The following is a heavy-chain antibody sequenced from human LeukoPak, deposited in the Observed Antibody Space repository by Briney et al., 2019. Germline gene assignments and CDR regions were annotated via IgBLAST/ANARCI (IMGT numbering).Heavy chain of an antibody. CDR2: ISSSSSTI. D-gene: IGHD3-22*01. CDR1: GFTFSSYA. CDR3: ARDYVDSSGYYPINFDY. J-gene: IGHJ4*02. Sequence: PGGSLRLSCAASGFTFSSYAMNWVRQAPGKGLEWVSCISSSSSTIYYADSVKGRFTISRDNAKNSLYLQMNSLRAEDTAVYYCARDYVDSSGYYPINFDYWGQGTLVTVSS. V-gene: IGHV3-48*04.